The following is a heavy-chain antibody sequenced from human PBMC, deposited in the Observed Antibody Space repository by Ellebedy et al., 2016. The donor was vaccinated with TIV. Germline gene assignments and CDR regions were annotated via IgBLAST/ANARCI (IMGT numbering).Heavy chain of an antibody. Sequence: SGPTLVKPTQTLTLTCNFSGFSVTTAGEGVAWIRQPPGKALEWLAVIYWNDEKRYSPSLKSRITLTKDTSKNQVVLRMTNMDPVDTGTYYCARGQHDYGDARFNYFDPWGQGTLVTVSS. CDR3: ARGQHDYGDARFNYFDP. J-gene: IGHJ5*02. V-gene: IGHV2-5*01. CDR1: GFSVTTAGEG. D-gene: IGHD4-17*01. CDR2: IYWNDEK.